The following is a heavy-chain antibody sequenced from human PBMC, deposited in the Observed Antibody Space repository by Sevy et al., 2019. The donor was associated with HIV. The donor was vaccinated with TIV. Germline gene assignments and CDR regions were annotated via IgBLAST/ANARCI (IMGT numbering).Heavy chain of an antibody. D-gene: IGHD3-10*01. CDR2: ISSSGSTM. CDR1: GFTFSSYE. J-gene: IGHJ5*02. CDR3: GREGFGRGWFDP. V-gene: IGHV3-48*03. Sequence: GGSLRLSCAASGFTFSSYEMNWVRQAPGKGLEWVSYISSSGSTMYYEDSVKGRFTISRDNAKNSLYLQMNSLRAEDTAVYYCGREGFGRGWFDPWGQGTLVTVSS.